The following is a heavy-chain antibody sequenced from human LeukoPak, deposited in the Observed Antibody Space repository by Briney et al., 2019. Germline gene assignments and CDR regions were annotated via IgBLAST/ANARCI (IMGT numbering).Heavy chain of an antibody. V-gene: IGHV3-7*01. Sequence: GGSLRLSCAASGFTFSSYAMSWVRQAPGKGLEWVANIKQDGSEKYYVDSVKGRFTISRDNAKNSLYLQMNSLRAGDTAVYYCARVTAMITLFDYWGQGTLVTVSS. CDR3: ARVTAMITLFDY. J-gene: IGHJ4*02. CDR2: IKQDGSEK. D-gene: IGHD3-16*01. CDR1: GFTFSSYA.